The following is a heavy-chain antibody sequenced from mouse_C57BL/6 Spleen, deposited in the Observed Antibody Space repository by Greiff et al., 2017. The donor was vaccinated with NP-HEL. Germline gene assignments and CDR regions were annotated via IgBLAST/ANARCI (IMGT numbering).Heavy chain of an antibody. Sequence: VQLQQSGAELARPGASVKMSCKASGYTFTSYTMHWVKQRPGQGLEWIGYINPGSGYTKYNQKFKEKATSTADKSDSTAYMQLSSLTSEDSAVYDCARSGYYGSSYEELYFDYWGQGTTLTVSS. D-gene: IGHD1-1*01. J-gene: IGHJ2*01. V-gene: IGHV1-4*01. CDR1: GYTFTSYT. CDR2: INPGSGYT. CDR3: ARSGYYGSSYEELYFDY.